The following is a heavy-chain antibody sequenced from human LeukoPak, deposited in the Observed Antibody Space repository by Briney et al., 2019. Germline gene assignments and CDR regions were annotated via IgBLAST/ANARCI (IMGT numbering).Heavy chain of an antibody. CDR1: GYSFTSYD. D-gene: IGHD3-16*02. J-gene: IGHJ4*02. Sequence: ASVKVSCKASGYSFTSYDINWVRQAAGQGLEWMGWINPNSGHAGLARKFQGRVTVTRDISIDTAYMEVDTLKSEDTAVYYCARGGFDVWGNYRPDYWGQGTPVTVS. V-gene: IGHV1-8*01. CDR3: ARGGFDVWGNYRPDY. CDR2: INPNSGHA.